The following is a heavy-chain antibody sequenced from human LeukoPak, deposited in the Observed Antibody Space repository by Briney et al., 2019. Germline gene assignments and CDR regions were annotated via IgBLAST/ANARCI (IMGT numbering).Heavy chain of an antibody. CDR2: IIPIFGTA. Sequence: GASVKVSCKASGGTFSSYAISWVRQAPGQGLEWMGGIIPIFGTANYAQKFQGRVTITADESTSTAYMELSSLRSEDTAVYYCAREGDTAIDTNWFDPWGQGSLVTVFS. CDR1: GGTFSSYA. V-gene: IGHV1-69*13. D-gene: IGHD5-18*01. CDR3: AREGDTAIDTNWFDP. J-gene: IGHJ5*02.